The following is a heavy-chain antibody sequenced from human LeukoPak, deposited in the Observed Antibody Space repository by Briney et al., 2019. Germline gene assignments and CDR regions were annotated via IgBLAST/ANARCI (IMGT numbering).Heavy chain of an antibody. J-gene: IGHJ4*02. V-gene: IGHV3-48*01. D-gene: IGHD3-3*01. CDR3: ARETSGFFPIDY. CDR1: GFTFSSYE. CDR2: ISSSSTTI. Sequence: GGSLRLSCAASGFTFSSYEMNWVRQAPGKGLEWVSYISSSSTTIYYAGSVKGRFTISRENAKNSLYLQMNSLRAEDTAVYYCARETSGFFPIDYWGQGTLVTVSS.